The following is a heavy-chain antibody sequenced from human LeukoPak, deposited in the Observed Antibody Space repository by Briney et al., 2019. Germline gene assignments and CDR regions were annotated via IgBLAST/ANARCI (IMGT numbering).Heavy chain of an antibody. Sequence: SETLSLTCTVSGGSISSSSYYWGWIRQPPGKGLEWIGYIYHSGSTYYNPSLKSRVTISVDTSKNQFSLKLSSVTAADTAVYYCARDRLQYYYDSSGYYGSIDYWGQGTLVTVSS. CDR2: IYHSGST. J-gene: IGHJ4*02. CDR1: GGSISSSSYY. V-gene: IGHV4-39*07. D-gene: IGHD3-22*01. CDR3: ARDRLQYYYDSSGYYGSIDY.